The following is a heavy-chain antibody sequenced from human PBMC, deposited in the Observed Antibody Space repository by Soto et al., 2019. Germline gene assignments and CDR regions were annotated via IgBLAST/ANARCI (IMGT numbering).Heavy chain of an antibody. D-gene: IGHD4-4*01. J-gene: IGHJ4*02. CDR1: GGSITSSSYY. CDR2: IYYRGST. V-gene: IGHV4-39*01. CDR3: ASPAGADYTFDY. Sequence: QLQLQESGPGLVKPSETLSLTCAVSGGSITSSSYYCGWIRQAPGRGLEWIGTIYYRGSTYYNPSLESRVTISADTSKNQLSLNLRSVSAVDTAVYYCASPAGADYTFDYGGQGTLVTVSS.